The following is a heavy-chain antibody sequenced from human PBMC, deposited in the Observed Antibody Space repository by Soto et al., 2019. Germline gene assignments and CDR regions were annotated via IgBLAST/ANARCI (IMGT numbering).Heavy chain of an antibody. CDR3: AGGGVRGVITRTRDYSGSDV. D-gene: IGHD3-10*01. Sequence: EVQLVQSGAEVKKPGESLKISCKGSGYSFTSYWIGWLRQMPGKGLEWMGIIYPGDSDTRYSPSFQGQVTISSAKPISTAYMQWSSRKASDTAMYYCAGGGVRGVITRTRDYSGSDVWCQGTTVTVYS. CDR1: GYSFTSYW. V-gene: IGHV5-51*01. CDR2: IYPGDSDT. J-gene: IGHJ6*02.